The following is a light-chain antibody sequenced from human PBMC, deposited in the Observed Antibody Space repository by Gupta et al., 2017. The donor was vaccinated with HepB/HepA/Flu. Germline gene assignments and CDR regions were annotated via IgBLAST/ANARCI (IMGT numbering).Light chain of an antibody. Sequence: QSVLTQPPSASGTPGQRVTISCSGSSSNIGSNYVYWYQQLPGTAPKLLIYRNNQRPSGVPDRFSGSKSGTSASLAISGLRDEDEADYYCAAWDDSLSGLFGGGTKLTVL. CDR1: SSNIGSNY. J-gene: IGLJ2*01. CDR2: RNN. CDR3: AAWDDSLSGL. V-gene: IGLV1-47*01.